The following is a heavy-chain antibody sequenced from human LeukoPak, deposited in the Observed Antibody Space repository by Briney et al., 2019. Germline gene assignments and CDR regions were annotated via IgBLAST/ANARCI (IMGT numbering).Heavy chain of an antibody. D-gene: IGHD6-13*01. CDR3: ARGLIIAAAGTGYDY. J-gene: IGHJ4*02. CDR2: ISSSSSYI. CDR1: GFTFSSYS. V-gene: IGHV3-21*01. Sequence: GGSLRLSCAASGFTFSSYSMNWVRQAPGKGLVWVSSISSSSSYIYYADSVKGRFTISRDNAKNSLYLQMNSLRAEDTAVYYCARGLIIAAAGTGYDYWGQGTLVTVSS.